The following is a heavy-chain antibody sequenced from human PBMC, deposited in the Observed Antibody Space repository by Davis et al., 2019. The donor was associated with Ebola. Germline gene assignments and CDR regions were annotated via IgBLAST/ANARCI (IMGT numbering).Heavy chain of an antibody. CDR2: IIGDGSHT. CDR1: GLTFSDYS. J-gene: IGHJ3*02. CDR3: AKGVSSGLDI. D-gene: IGHD2-15*01. V-gene: IGHV3-23*01. Sequence: PGGSLRLSCAASGLTFSDYSMSWVRQAPGKGLEWVSGIIGDGSHTYYAKSVRGRFTVSRDNSKNTLYLHVSDLRAEDTAIYYCAKGVSSGLDIWGQGTLVTVSS.